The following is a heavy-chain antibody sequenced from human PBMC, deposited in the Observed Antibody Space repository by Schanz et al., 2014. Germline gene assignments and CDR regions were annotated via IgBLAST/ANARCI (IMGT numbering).Heavy chain of an antibody. J-gene: IGHJ6*03. D-gene: IGHD6-19*01. V-gene: IGHV3-33*08. CDR3: ARDHQWLARYYMDV. Sequence: VQLVESGGGLVKPGGSLRLSCGASGFTFSNHGMHWVRQSPGKGLEWVALIWYDGSNEYYADSVKGRFTISRDNPKKTLYLQMNSLRAEDTAVYYCARDHQWLARYYMDVWGKGTTVTVSS. CDR1: GFTFSNHG. CDR2: IWYDGSNE.